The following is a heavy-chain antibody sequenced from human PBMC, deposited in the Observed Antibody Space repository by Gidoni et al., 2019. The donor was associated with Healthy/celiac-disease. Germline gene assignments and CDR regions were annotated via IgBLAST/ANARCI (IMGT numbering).Heavy chain of an antibody. CDR1: GFTFSNAW. CDR3: TTVGLYCGGDCYSGYYFDY. J-gene: IGHJ4*02. Sequence: EVQLVESGGGLVKPGGSLRLSCAASGFTFSNAWRSWVRQAPGKGLEWVGRIKSKTDGGTTDYAAPVKGRFTISRDDSKNTLYLQMNSLKTEDTAVYYCTTVGLYCGGDCYSGYYFDYWGQGTLVTVSS. V-gene: IGHV3-15*01. CDR2: IKSKTDGGTT. D-gene: IGHD2-21*01.